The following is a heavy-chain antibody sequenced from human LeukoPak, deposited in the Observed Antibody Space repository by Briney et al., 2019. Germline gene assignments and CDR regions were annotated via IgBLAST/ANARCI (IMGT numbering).Heavy chain of an antibody. V-gene: IGHV3-48*03. CDR3: ARDYSGNEPH. CDR2: ISSSGSTI. CDR1: GFTFSSYE. J-gene: IGHJ4*02. D-gene: IGHD1-26*01. Sequence: GGSLRLSCAASGFTFSSYEMNWVRQAPGKGLEWVSYISSSGSTIYYADSVKGRFTISRDNAKNSLYLQMNSLRAEDTAVYYCARDYSGNEPHWGQGTLVTVSS.